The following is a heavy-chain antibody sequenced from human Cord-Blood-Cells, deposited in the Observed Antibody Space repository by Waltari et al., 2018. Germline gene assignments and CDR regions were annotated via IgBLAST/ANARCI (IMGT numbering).Heavy chain of an antibody. V-gene: IGHV3-53*02. D-gene: IGHD2-15*01. Sequence: EVQRVETGGGWSQPGGSLRLACAASGFTVSSRYMSWVRRAPGKGLDLVSVIHGGGSTYYADSVKCRFTISSDHSKHTLYLQMNSLRAEYTAVYYCARDLVASDFDFWGHGTLVTVSS. J-gene: IGHJ4*01. CDR2: IHGGGST. CDR1: GFTVSSRY. CDR3: ARDLVASDFDF.